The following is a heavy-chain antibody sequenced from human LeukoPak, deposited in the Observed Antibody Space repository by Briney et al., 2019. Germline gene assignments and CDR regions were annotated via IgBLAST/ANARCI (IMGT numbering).Heavy chain of an antibody. CDR1: GDSVFSNSAA. Sequence: SQTLSLTCAISGDSVFSNSAAWNWIRQSPSRGLEWLGRTYYRSKWYNDYAVSVKSRITINPDTSKNQFSLQLNSVTPEDTAVYYCARVQWFGELSWFDPWGQGTLVTVSS. CDR3: ARVQWFGELSWFDP. D-gene: IGHD3-10*01. CDR2: TYYRSKWYN. J-gene: IGHJ5*02. V-gene: IGHV6-1*01.